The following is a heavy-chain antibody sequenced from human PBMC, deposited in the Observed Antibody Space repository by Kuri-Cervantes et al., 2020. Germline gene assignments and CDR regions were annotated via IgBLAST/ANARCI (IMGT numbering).Heavy chain of an antibody. CDR3: ARDQNTMVRGVVYYYYYGMDV. CDR1: GYTFTGYY. V-gene: IGHV1-2*02. D-gene: IGHD3-10*01. Sequence: ASVKVSCKASGYTFTGYYMHWVRQAPGQGLEWMGWINPNSGGTNYAQKFQGRVTMTRDTSISTAYMELSRLRSDDTAVYYCARDQNTMVRGVVYYYYYGMDVWGQGTTVTVSS. J-gene: IGHJ6*02. CDR2: INPNSGGT.